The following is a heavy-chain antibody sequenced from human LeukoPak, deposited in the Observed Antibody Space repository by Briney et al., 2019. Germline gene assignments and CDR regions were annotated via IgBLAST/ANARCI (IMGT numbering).Heavy chain of an antibody. V-gene: IGHV4-4*07. J-gene: IGHJ4*02. D-gene: IGHD1-14*01. CDR1: GGSISTYY. CDR3: ARGYNNNFDH. CDR2: IYTSGTT. Sequence: SETLSLTCTVSGGSISTYYWSWIRQPAGKGLEWIGRIYTSGTTNYNPSLKSRITMSLDTSKNQFSLKLSSVTAADTAEYYCARGYNNNFDHWGQGTLVTVSS.